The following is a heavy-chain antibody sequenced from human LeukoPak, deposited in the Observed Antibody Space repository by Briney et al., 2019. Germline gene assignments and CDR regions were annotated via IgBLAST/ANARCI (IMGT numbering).Heavy chain of an antibody. CDR3: ARGRTAQPGYNWSDP. D-gene: IGHD1-14*01. CDR1: GGSFSGYY. J-gene: IGHJ5*02. CDR2: INHSGST. Sequence: SETLSLTCAVYGGSFSGYYWSWIRQPPGKGLEWIGEINHSGSTNYNPSLKSRVTISVDTSKNQFSLKLSSVTAADTAVYYCARGRTAQPGYNWSDPWGQGTLVTVSS. V-gene: IGHV4-34*01.